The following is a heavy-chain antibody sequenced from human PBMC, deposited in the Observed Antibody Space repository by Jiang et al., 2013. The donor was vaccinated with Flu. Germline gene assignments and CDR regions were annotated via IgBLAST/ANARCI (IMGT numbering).Heavy chain of an antibody. CDR2: IIPILGIA. J-gene: IGHJ4*02. D-gene: IGHD3-10*01. CDR3: ARAAMVRGVIIFGFDY. CDR1: GGTFSSYT. V-gene: IGHV1-69*04. Sequence: SGAEVKKPGSSVKVSCKASGGTFSSYTISWMRQAPGQGLEWMGRIIPILGIANYAQKFQGRVTITADKSTSTAYMELSSLRSEDTAVYYCARAAMVRGVIIFGFDYWGQGTLVTVSS.